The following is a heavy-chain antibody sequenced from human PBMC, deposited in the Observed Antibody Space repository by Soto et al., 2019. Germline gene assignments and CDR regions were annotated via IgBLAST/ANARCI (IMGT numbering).Heavy chain of an antibody. CDR3: ARDNCIAGSFDP. Sequence: EMQLVESGGGLVQPGGSLRLSCAASGFTFRSYSMNWVRQAPGKGLEWVSYISISSRTIYYADSVKGRFTISRDDAKNSLYLKMNSLGDEDTSVYYCARDNCIAGSFDPWGQGTLVTVSS. CDR2: ISISSRTI. J-gene: IGHJ5*02. D-gene: IGHD6-13*01. V-gene: IGHV3-48*02. CDR1: GFTFRSYS.